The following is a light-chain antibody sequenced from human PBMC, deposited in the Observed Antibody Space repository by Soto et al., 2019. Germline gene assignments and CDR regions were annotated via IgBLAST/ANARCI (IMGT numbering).Light chain of an antibody. V-gene: IGKV1-6*02. J-gene: IGKJ1*01. Sequence: IQLTQSPSFLSASVGDRVTITCRASQVINSYLAWYQQKPGKAPKILIYAASSLQSGVPPRFSGSGSGTDFTLAISSLQPEDSATYYCLQDINYPWTFGQGTKVDIK. CDR2: AAS. CDR3: LQDINYPWT. CDR1: QVINSY.